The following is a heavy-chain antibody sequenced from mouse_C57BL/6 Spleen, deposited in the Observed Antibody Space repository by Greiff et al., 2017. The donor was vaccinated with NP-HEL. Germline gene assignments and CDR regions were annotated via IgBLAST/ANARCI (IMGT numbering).Heavy chain of an antibody. CDR1: GYTFTSYW. V-gene: IGHV1-72*01. Sequence: QVQLKQPGAELVKPGASVKLSCKASGYTFTSYWMHWVKQRPGRGLEWIGRIDPNSGGTKYNEKFKSKATLTVDKPSSTAYMQLSSLTSEDSAVYYCARADGYYVDYAIDYWGQGTSVTVSA. D-gene: IGHD2-3*01. J-gene: IGHJ4*01. CDR3: ARADGYYVDYAIDY. CDR2: IDPNSGGT.